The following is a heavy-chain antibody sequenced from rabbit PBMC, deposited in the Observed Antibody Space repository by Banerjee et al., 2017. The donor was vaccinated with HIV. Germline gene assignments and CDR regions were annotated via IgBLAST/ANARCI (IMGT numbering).Heavy chain of an antibody. CDR3: ARGNDASDPFNL. V-gene: IGHV1S40*01. CDR1: GFTISSSYY. Sequence: QSLEESGGDLVKPGASLTLTCTASGFTISSSYYMCWVRQAPGKGLEWIACIGSGSISGTYYATWAKGRFTISKTSSTTVTLQMTSLTAADTATYFCARGNDASDPFNLWGQGTLVTVS. J-gene: IGHJ4*01. CDR2: IGSGSISGT. D-gene: IGHD5-1*01.